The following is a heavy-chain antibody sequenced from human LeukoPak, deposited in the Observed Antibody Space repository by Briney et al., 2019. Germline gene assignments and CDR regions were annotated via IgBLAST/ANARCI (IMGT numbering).Heavy chain of an antibody. V-gene: IGHV1-3*01. J-gene: IGHJ6*02. D-gene: IGHD2-21*02. CDR3: ARAYCGGNCYSPYYSAMDV. Sequence: KFQGRITITRDTSASTAYMELSSLKSEDTAVYYCARAYCGGNCYSPYYSAMDVWGQGTTVTVSS.